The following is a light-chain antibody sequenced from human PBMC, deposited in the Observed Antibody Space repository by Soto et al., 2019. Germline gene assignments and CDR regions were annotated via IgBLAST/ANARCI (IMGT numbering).Light chain of an antibody. J-gene: IGKJ1*01. CDR3: MQALQTPWT. V-gene: IGKV2-28*01. CDR2: LGS. Sequence: DIVMTQFPLALSVTPGEPASISCRSSQSLLHSYGYNYLDWYLQKPGQSPQLLIYLGSNRASGVPDRFSGSTSGTDFTLKISRVEAEDVGVYYCMQALQTPWTFGQGTKVDIK. CDR1: QSLLHSYGYNY.